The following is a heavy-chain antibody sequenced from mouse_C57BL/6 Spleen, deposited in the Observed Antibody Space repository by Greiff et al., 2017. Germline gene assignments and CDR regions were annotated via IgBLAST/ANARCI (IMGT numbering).Heavy chain of an antibody. V-gene: IGHV1-81*01. J-gene: IGHJ3*01. CDR3: ARWGMVPFAY. CDR1: GYTFTSYG. Sequence: QVQLKESGAELARPGASVKLSCKASGYTFTSYGISWVKQRTGQGLEWIGEIYPRSGNTYYNEKFKGKATLTADKSSSTAYMELRSLTSEDSAVYFCARWGMVPFAYWGQGTLVTVSA. CDR2: IYPRSGNT. D-gene: IGHD2-3*01.